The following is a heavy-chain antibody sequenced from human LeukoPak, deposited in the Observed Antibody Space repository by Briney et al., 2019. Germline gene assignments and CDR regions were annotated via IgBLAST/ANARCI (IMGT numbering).Heavy chain of an antibody. Sequence: GASVKVSCKASGYTFTSYAISWVRQAPGQGLEWMGRIIPILGIVNYAQKFQGRVTITADKSTSTAYMELSSLRSEDTALYYCARELSLDAFDIWGQGTMVTVSS. D-gene: IGHD2-2*01. CDR2: IIPILGIV. CDR3: ARELSLDAFDI. CDR1: GYTFTSYA. V-gene: IGHV1-69*04. J-gene: IGHJ3*02.